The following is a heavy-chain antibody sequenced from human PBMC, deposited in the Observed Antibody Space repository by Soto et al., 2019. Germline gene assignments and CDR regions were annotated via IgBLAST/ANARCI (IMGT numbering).Heavy chain of an antibody. CDR1: GFTFSNYA. D-gene: IGHD5-18*01. V-gene: IGHV3-23*01. CDR3: AKARRIQLWSDY. Sequence: XESLRLWGAASGFTFSNYAMSWVRQAPGKGLEWVSAISGSGGSTYYADSVKGRFTISRDNSKNTLYLQMNSLRAEDTAVYYCAKARRIQLWSDYWGQGTLVTVSS. J-gene: IGHJ4*02. CDR2: ISGSGGST.